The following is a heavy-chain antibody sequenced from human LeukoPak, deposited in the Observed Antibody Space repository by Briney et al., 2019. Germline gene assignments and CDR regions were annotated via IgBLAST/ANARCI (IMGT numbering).Heavy chain of an antibody. J-gene: IGHJ4*02. D-gene: IGHD4-17*01. CDR1: GFTFSDYY. CDR2: ISSSGSTI. CDR3: AKVPRMTTGY. Sequence: GRSLRLSCAASGFTFSDYYMSWIRQAPGKGLEWVSYISSSGSTIYYADSVKGRFTISRDNSKSTLFLQMNSLRAEDTAVYYCAKVPRMTTGYWGQGTLVTVSS. V-gene: IGHV3-11*01.